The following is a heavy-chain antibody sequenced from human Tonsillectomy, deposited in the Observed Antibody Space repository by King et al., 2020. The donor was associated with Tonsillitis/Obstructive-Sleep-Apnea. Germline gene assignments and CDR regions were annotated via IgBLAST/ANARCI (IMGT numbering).Heavy chain of an antibody. CDR2: ISYDGSNK. CDR3: ARGIVVVPAAKRRNFDY. D-gene: IGHD2-2*01. Sequence: VQLVESGGGVVQPGRSLRLSCAASGFTFSSYAIHWVRQAPGKGLEWVAVISYDGSNKYYADSVKGRFTISRDNSKNTLYLQMNSLRAEDTAVYYCARGIVVVPAAKRRNFDYWRQGTLVTVSS. CDR1: GFTFSSYA. J-gene: IGHJ4*02. V-gene: IGHV3-30*01.